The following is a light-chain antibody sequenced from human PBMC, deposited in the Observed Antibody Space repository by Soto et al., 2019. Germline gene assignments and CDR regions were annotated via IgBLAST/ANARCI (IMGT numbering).Light chain of an antibody. CDR1: SNDVGGYDL. CDR2: EAT. Sequence: QSALTQPASVSGSPGQSITISCSGTSNDVGGYDLVSWYQQHPGKAPKLIIYEATRRPSGVSDRFSASKSGNTASLTISALQAEDEADYSCCSFAGGATFVFGGGTKLNVL. J-gene: IGLJ2*01. CDR3: CSFAGGATFV. V-gene: IGLV2-23*02.